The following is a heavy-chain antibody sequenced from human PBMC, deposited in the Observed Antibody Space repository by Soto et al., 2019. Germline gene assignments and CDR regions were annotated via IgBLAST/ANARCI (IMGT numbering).Heavy chain of an antibody. CDR3: AREDDYGGNSMVEY. J-gene: IGHJ4*02. Sequence: QVQLQESGPGLVKPSETLSLTCTVSGGSISSYYWSWIRQPPGKGLEWIGYIYYSGSTNYNPSLKSRVTISVDTSKSQFSLKLSSVTAADTAVYYCAREDDYGGNSMVEYWGQGTLVTVSS. V-gene: IGHV4-59*01. CDR1: GGSISSYY. CDR2: IYYSGST. D-gene: IGHD4-17*01.